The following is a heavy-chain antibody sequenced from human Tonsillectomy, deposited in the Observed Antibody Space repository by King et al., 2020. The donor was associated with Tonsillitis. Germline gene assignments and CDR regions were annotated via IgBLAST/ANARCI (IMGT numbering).Heavy chain of an antibody. D-gene: IGHD1-26*01. CDR1: GYTFTGDY. V-gene: IGHV1-2*02. CDR2: IKPNSGVT. Sequence: QLVQSGAEVKKPGASVKVSCKASGYTFTGDYIHCVRQSPEQGLECMGWIKPNSGVTNYAQNLQGRVTMTRDTSISTDYMELRRLRSDDTAVYYCARDLVRGELLLASDIWGQGTMVTVSS. CDR3: ARDLVRGELLLASDI. J-gene: IGHJ3*02.